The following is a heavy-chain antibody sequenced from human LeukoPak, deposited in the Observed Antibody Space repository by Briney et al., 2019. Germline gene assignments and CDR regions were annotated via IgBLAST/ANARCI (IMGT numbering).Heavy chain of an antibody. CDR2: INHSGST. V-gene: IGHV4-34*01. Sequence: SETLSLTCAVYGGSFSGYYWSWILQPPGKGLEWIGEINHSGSTNYNPSLKSRVTISVDTSKNQFSLKLSSATAADTAVYYCAGILSSTSSVDYWGQGTLVTVSS. D-gene: IGHD2-2*01. J-gene: IGHJ4*02. CDR1: GGSFSGYY. CDR3: AGILSSTSSVDY.